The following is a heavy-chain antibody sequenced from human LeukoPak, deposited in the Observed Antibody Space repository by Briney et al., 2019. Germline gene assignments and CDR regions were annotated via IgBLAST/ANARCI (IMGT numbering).Heavy chain of an antibody. D-gene: IGHD1-26*01. CDR3: ARDSGSYAWRAFDI. Sequence: PAGSLRLSCAASTFTFSSYSMNRVRQAPGKGLEWGSSISSSSSYIYYADSVKGRFTISRDNAKNSLYLQMNGLRAEDTAVYYCARDSGSYAWRAFDIWGQGTMVTVSS. V-gene: IGHV3-21*01. J-gene: IGHJ3*02. CDR1: TFTFSSYS. CDR2: ISSSSSYI.